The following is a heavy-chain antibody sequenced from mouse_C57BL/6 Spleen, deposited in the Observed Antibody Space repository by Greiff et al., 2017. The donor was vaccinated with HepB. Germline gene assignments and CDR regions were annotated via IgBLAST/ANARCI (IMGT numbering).Heavy chain of an antibody. V-gene: IGHV1-52*01. CDR3: AIECLITTGSVYFDY. Sequence: QVQLKQPGAELVRPGSSVKLSCKASGYTFTSYWMHWVKQRPIQGLEWIGNIDPSDSETHYNQKFKDKATLTVDKSSSTAYMQLSSLTSEDSAVYYCAIECLITTGSVYFDYWGQGTTLTVSS. CDR1: GYTFTSYW. CDR2: IDPSDSET. D-gene: IGHD1-1*01. J-gene: IGHJ2*01.